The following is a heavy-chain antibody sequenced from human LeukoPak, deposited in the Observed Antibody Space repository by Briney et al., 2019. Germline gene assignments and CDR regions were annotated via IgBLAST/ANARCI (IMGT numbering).Heavy chain of an antibody. D-gene: IGHD1-26*01. V-gene: IGHV4-59*01. Sequence: PSETLSLTCTVSGGSISSYHWSWIRQPPGKGLECIGYIYSSGSTNYNPSLKSRVTISVDTSKNQFSLKLRSVTAADTAVYYCARYSGSYPHDAFEIWGQGTMVTVSS. CDR1: GGSISSYH. CDR3: ARYSGSYPHDAFEI. J-gene: IGHJ3*02. CDR2: IYSSGST.